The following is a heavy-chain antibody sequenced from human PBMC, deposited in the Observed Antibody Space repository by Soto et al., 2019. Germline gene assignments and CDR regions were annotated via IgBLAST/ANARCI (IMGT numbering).Heavy chain of an antibody. CDR3: ARGFPDYDFWSGYSLQTFDF. CDR1: GFTFNSYG. D-gene: IGHD3-3*01. Sequence: EVQLLESGGGLVQPGGSLRLSCAASGFTFNSYGINWVRQAPGKGLEWISFMSSGGGAIYYADSVKGRFTISRDNAKNSLYLQMNSLRAEDTAAYYCARGFPDYDFWSGYSLQTFDFWGQGTLVTVSS. J-gene: IGHJ4*02. V-gene: IGHV3-48*01. CDR2: MSSGGGAI.